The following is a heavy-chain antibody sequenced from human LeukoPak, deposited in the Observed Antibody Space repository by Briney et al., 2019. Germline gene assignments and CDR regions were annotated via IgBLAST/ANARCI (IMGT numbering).Heavy chain of an antibody. CDR2: IYYSGST. J-gene: IGHJ6*03. CDR3: ARDTYYCSSTSCPYYYYYYMDV. V-gene: IGHV4-59*01. CDR1: GGSISSYY. D-gene: IGHD2-2*01. Sequence: SETLSPTCTVSGGSISSYYWSWIRQPPGKGLEWIGYIYYSGSTNYTPSLKSRVTISVDTSNNRFSLKLSSVTAADTAVYYCARDTYYCSSTSCPYYYYYYMDVWGKGTTVTV.